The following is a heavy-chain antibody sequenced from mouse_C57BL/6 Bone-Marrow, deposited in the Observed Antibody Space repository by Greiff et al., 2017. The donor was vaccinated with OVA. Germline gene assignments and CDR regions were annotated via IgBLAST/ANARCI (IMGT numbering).Heavy chain of an antibody. CDR2: IDPENGDT. J-gene: IGHJ3*01. V-gene: IGHV14-4*01. CDR3: TTYGGFAY. Sequence: LKQSGAELVRPGASVKLSCTASGFNIKDDYMHWVKQRPEQGLEWIGWIDPENGDTEYASKFQGKATITADTSSNTAYLQLSSLTSEDTAVDYCTTYGGFAYWGQGTLVTVSA. CDR1: GFNIKDDY. D-gene: IGHD2-10*02.